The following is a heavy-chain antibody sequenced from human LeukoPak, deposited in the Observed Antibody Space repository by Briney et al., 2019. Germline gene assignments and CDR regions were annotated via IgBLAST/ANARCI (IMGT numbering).Heavy chain of an antibody. CDR1: GFTVSSNE. CDR2: ISGGST. J-gene: IGHJ5*02. D-gene: IGHD3-3*01. Sequence: PGGSLRLSCAASGFTVSSNEMSWVRQAPGKGLEWVSSISGGSTYYADSRKGRFTISRDNSKNTLHLQMNSLRSEDTAVYYCARDRASTIFGVVIIGPWFDPWGQGTLVTVSS. CDR3: ARDRASTIFGVVIIGPWFDP. V-gene: IGHV3-38-3*01.